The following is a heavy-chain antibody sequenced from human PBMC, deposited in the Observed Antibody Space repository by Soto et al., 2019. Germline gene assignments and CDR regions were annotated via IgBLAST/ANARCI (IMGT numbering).Heavy chain of an antibody. J-gene: IGHJ5*02. D-gene: IGHD3-22*01. Sequence: QVQLQESGPGLVKPSQTLSLTCAVSGGSITSGAYYWTWIRQHPGKGLEWIAYIHYSGRTYYNPSLKSRVTISVDTSTNQFSLKLSSVTAADTAVYYCARYYFDSSGYSNWFDPWGQGTLVTVSS. CDR3: ARYYFDSSGYSNWFDP. V-gene: IGHV4-31*11. CDR2: IHYSGRT. CDR1: GGSITSGAYY.